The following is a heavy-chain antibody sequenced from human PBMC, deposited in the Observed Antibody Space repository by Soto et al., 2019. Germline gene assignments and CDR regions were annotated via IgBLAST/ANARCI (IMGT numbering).Heavy chain of an antibody. V-gene: IGHV3-33*01. CDR3: ARDMSYCSSTSCYAGTLLYYYYGMDV. Sequence: GGSLRLSCAASGFTFSSYGMHWVRQAPGKGLEWVAVIWYDGSNKYYADSVKGRFTISRDNSKNTLDLQMNSLRAEDTAVYYCARDMSYCSSTSCYAGTLLYYYYGMDVWGQGTTVTVSS. D-gene: IGHD2-2*01. J-gene: IGHJ6*02. CDR2: IWYDGSNK. CDR1: GFTFSSYG.